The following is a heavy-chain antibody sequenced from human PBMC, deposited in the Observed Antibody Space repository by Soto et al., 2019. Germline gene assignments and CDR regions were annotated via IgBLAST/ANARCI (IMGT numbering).Heavy chain of an antibody. Sequence: QVQLVESGGGVVQPGRSLRLSCAASGFTFSSYAMHWVRQAPGKGLEWMSVISYDGSNKYYADSVKGRFTISRDNSKNTLYLQMNSLRAEDTAVYYCARDWVYDILTGYPADYGMDVWGQGTTVTFSS. CDR2: ISYDGSNK. CDR1: GFTFSSYA. J-gene: IGHJ6*01. D-gene: IGHD3-9*01. V-gene: IGHV3-30-3*01. CDR3: ARDWVYDILTGYPADYGMDV.